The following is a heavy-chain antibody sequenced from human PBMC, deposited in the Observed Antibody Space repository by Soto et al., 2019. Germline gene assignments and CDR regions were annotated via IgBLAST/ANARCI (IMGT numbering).Heavy chain of an antibody. Sequence: QVQLVESGGGVVQPGRSLRLSCAASGFTFSSYAMHWVRQAPGKGLEWVAVISYDGSNKYYADSVKGRFTISRDNSKNTLYLQMNSLRAEDTAVYYSARGNYCGAGSYDEEDAFDIWGQGTMVTVSS. CDR3: ARGNYCGAGSYDEEDAFDI. CDR1: GFTFSSYA. D-gene: IGHD3-10*01. V-gene: IGHV3-30-3*01. CDR2: ISYDGSNK. J-gene: IGHJ3*02.